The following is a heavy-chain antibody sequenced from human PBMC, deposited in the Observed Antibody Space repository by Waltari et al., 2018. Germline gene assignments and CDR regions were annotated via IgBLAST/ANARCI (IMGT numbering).Heavy chain of an antibody. V-gene: IGHV4-34*01. CDR2: IKHSVST. Sequence: QVQLQQWGAGLLQPSETLSLTCAVYGGSFSGYYWSWLRQPPGKGLAWIGEIKHSVSTNYNPSLKSRVTISVDTSKNQFSLKLSSVTAADTAVYYCARGYTSLYYYDSSGYYYDAFDIWGQGTMVTVSS. J-gene: IGHJ3*02. D-gene: IGHD3-22*01. CDR1: GGSFSGYY. CDR3: ARGYTSLYYYDSSGYYYDAFDI.